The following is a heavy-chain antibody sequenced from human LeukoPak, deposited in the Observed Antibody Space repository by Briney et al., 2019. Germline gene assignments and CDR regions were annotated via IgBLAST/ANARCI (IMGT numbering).Heavy chain of an antibody. CDR1: GFIFSSYS. CDR2: ISNSNSFM. V-gene: IGHV3-21*01. CDR3: TRDHYYDSTFPQGY. D-gene: IGHD3-22*01. J-gene: IGHJ4*02. Sequence: GGSLRLSCAASGFIFSSYSMNWVRQAPGKGLEWVSSISNSNSFMYYADSVKGRFTTSRDNAKNSLYLQMNSLRAEDTAVYYCTRDHYYDSTFPQGYWGQGTLVTVSS.